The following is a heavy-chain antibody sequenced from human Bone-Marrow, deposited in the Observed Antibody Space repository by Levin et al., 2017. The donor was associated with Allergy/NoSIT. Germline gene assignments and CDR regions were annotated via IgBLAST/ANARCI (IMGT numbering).Heavy chain of an antibody. D-gene: IGHD2-8*01. V-gene: IGHV3-23*01. Sequence: GGSLRLSCAASGFTFRVYGMNWVRQAPGKGLEWVSAITGTGGTTYYAGSVKGRFTISRDNSKNTVYLHMNSLRVDDTAVYFCAKGKSPMATRAMDVWGQGTTVTVSS. J-gene: IGHJ6*02. CDR3: AKGKSPMATRAMDV. CDR1: GFTFRVYG. CDR2: ITGTGGTT.